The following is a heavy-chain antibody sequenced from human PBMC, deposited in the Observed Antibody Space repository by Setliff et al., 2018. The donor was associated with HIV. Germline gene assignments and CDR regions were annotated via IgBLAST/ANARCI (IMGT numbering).Heavy chain of an antibody. CDR2: IDVGSGYT. Sequence: ASVKVSCKASGYTFTTYPIHWVRQAPGQRLERVAWIDVGSGYTRYLQKFQGRLTITRDTSASTAYLELSSLRSEDTAVYYCARDPAPSSSASYFQHWGQGTLVT. V-gene: IGHV1-3*01. D-gene: IGHD6-6*01. J-gene: IGHJ1*01. CDR1: GYTFTTYP. CDR3: ARDPAPSSSASYFQH.